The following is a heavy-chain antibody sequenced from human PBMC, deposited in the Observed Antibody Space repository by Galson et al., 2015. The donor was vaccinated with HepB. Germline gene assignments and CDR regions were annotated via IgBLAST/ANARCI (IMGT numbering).Heavy chain of an antibody. D-gene: IGHD4-23*01. V-gene: IGHV1-3*01. J-gene: IGHJ5*02. Sequence: SVKVSCKASGGTFSRYEFHWVRQAPGQRLEWMGWINGGNGNIKYSQKFQGRVTITRDTSASIVYMELSSLRSEDTAVYYCAGHVDYGGNSDLWFDPWGQGTLVTVSS. CDR2: INGGNGNI. CDR3: AGHVDYGGNSDLWFDP. CDR1: GGTFSRYE.